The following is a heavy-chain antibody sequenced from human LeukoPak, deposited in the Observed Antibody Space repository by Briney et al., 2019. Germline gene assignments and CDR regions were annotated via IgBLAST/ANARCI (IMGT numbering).Heavy chain of an antibody. CDR3: VSTSQRGYSYGYDY. CDR1: GYTFTSCY. J-gene: IGHJ4*02. Sequence: ASVKVSCKASGYTFTSCYMHWVRQAPGQGLEWMGIINPSGGSTSYAQKFQGRVTMTRDMSTSTVYMELSSLRSEDTAVYYCVSTSQRGYSYGYDYWGQGTLVTVSS. V-gene: IGHV1-46*01. D-gene: IGHD5-18*01. CDR2: INPSGGST.